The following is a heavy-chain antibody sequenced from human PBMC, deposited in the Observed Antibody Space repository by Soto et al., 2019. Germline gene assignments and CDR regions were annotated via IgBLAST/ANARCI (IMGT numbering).Heavy chain of an antibody. Sequence: GGSLRLSCAASGFTVSSNYMSWVRQAPGKGLEWVSVIYSGGSTYYADSVKGRFTISRDNSKNTLYLQMNSLRAEDTAVYYCASRGYCSGGSCTSRGLMDVWGQGTTVTVSS. J-gene: IGHJ6*02. D-gene: IGHD2-15*01. CDR2: IYSGGST. CDR1: GFTVSSNY. V-gene: IGHV3-66*01. CDR3: ASRGYCSGGSCTSRGLMDV.